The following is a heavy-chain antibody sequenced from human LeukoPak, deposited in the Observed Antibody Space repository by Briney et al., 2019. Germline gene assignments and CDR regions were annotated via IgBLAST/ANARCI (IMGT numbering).Heavy chain of an antibody. J-gene: IGHJ4*02. Sequence: GGSLRLSCAASGFTFSSYWMHWVRKAPGKGLEWISYISGNSKTIYYADSVKGRFTISRDNAKNSLYLQMNSLRDEDTAVYYCARDFRYYDSSGYYSFDYWGQGTLVTVSS. V-gene: IGHV3-48*02. D-gene: IGHD3-22*01. CDR2: ISGNSKTI. CDR3: ARDFRYYDSSGYYSFDY. CDR1: GFTFSSYW.